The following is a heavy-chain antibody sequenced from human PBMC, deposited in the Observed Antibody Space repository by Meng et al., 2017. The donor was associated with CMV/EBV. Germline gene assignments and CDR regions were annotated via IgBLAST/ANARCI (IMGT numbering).Heavy chain of an antibody. V-gene: IGHV1-2*02. CDR3: ARDRGSSPPFSYSWFDP. Sequence: YTFTGYYMHWVRQAPGQGLEGMGWINHNSGGTNYAQKFQGRVTMTRDTSISTAYMGLSRLRSDDTAVYYCARDRGSSPPFSYSWFDPWGQGTLVTVSS. J-gene: IGHJ5*02. D-gene: IGHD6-6*01. CDR2: INHNSGGT. CDR1: YTFTGYY.